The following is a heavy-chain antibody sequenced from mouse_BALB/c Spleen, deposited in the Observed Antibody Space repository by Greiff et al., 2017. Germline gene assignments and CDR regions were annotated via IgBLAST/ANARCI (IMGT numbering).Heavy chain of an antibody. CDR1: GYTFTSYW. CDR2: IDPSDSYT. Sequence: VPLQQPGAELVKPGASVKMSCKASGYTFTSYWMHWVKQRPGQGLEWIGVIDPSDSYTSYNQKFKGKATLTVDTSSSTAYMQLSSLTSEDSAVYYCTREIYYGYYFDYWGQGTTLTVSS. CDR3: TREIYYGYYFDY. J-gene: IGHJ2*01. D-gene: IGHD1-1*01. V-gene: IGHV1S127*01.